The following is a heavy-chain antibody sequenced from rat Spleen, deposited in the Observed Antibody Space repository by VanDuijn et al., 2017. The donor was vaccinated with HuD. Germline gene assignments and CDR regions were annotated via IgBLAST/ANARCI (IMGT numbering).Heavy chain of an antibody. Sequence: EVQLVESGGGLVQPGRSLKLSCAASGFTLSDYVMHWIRQAPGKGLEWVASITNTGGRTYYPDSVKGRFTISRDNAKSTLYLQMNSLRSEDTATYYCTRDRILRSTGFDYWGQGVMVTVSS. CDR1: GFTLSDYV. V-gene: IGHV5-31*01. J-gene: IGHJ2*01. D-gene: IGHD1-6*01. CDR2: ITNTGGRT. CDR3: TRDRILRSTGFDY.